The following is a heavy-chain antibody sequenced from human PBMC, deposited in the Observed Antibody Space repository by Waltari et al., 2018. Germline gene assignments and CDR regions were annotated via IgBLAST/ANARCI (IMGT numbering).Heavy chain of an antibody. CDR3: AKAEDIVVVPAAIGTVY. J-gene: IGHJ4*02. Sequence: QVQLVQSGAEVKKPGASVKVSCKASGYTFTGYYMHWVRQAPGQGLEWMGWINPNSGGTNYAQKFQGRVTMTRDTSISTAYMELSRLRSDDTAVYYCAKAEDIVVVPAAIGTVYWGQGTLVTVSS. CDR2: INPNSGGT. CDR1: GYTFTGYY. V-gene: IGHV1-2*02. D-gene: IGHD2-2*01.